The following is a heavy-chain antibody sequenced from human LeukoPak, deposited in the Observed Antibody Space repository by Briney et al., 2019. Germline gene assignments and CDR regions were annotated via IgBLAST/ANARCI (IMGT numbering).Heavy chain of an antibody. CDR3: AKHFAVGNFDH. CDR2: IWSDGSKK. V-gene: IGHV3-33*03. J-gene: IGHJ4*02. CDR1: GFTFSSYG. Sequence: PGTSLRLSCAASGFTFSSYGFHWVRQAPGKGLEWVAVIWSDGSKKDYGDSVKGRFTISRDISKNTLYLQMSSLTAEDTAVYYCAKHFAVGNFDHWGQGTLVTVSS. D-gene: IGHD1-26*01.